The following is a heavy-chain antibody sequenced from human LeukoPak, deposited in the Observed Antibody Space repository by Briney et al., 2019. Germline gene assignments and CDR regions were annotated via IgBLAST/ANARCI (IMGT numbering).Heavy chain of an antibody. D-gene: IGHD3-22*01. CDR2: IYYSGNT. CDR1: GGSISSSSYY. Sequence: SETLSLTCTVSGGSISSSSYYWGWIRQPPGKGLEWIGSIYYSGNTYYNPSLKSRVTISVDTSKNQFSLKLSSVTAADAAVYYCAREGYYDTSASGAFDIWGQGTMVTVSS. CDR3: AREGYYDTSASGAFDI. V-gene: IGHV4-39*07. J-gene: IGHJ3*02.